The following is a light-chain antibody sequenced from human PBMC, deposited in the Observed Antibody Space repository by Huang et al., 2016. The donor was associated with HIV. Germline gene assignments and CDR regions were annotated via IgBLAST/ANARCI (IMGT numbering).Light chain of an antibody. CDR1: QNLLHSNGDNY. CDR3: MQALQTPWT. CDR2: LGS. J-gene: IGKJ1*01. V-gene: IGKV2-28*01. Sequence: DIVMTQSPLSLPVTPGALASISCRSSQNLLHSNGDNYLDWYLQKPGQSPQLLIYLGSNRASGVPDRFSGSGSGTDFTLKIGRVEAEDVGVYYCMQALQTPWTFGQGTKVEIK.